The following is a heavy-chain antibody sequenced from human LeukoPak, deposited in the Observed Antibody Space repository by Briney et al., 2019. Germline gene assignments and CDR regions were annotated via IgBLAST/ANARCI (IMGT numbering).Heavy chain of an antibody. D-gene: IGHD3-22*01. Sequence: PGGSLRLSCAVSGITLSNYGMSWVRQAPGKGLEWVAGISDSGSSTNYADSVKGRITISRDNPKNVLYLQMNSLTADDTAVYFCARRGVVIRVILVGFHKEAYFFDSWGQGGLVTVLS. CDR2: ISDSGSST. J-gene: IGHJ4*02. CDR1: GITLSNYG. V-gene: IGHV3-23*01. CDR3: ARRGVVIRVILVGFHKEAYFFDS.